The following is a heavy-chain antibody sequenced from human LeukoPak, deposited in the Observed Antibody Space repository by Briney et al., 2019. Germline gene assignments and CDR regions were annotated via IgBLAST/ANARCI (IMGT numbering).Heavy chain of an antibody. Sequence: GGSLRLSCAASGFTFSSYSMNRVRQAPGKGLEWVSSISSSSSYIYYADSVKGRFTISRDNAKNSLYLQMNSLRAEDTAVYYCAREGSSWPMDFDYWGQGTLVTVSS. J-gene: IGHJ4*02. D-gene: IGHD6-13*01. CDR1: GFTFSSYS. CDR2: ISSSSSYI. V-gene: IGHV3-21*01. CDR3: AREGSSWPMDFDY.